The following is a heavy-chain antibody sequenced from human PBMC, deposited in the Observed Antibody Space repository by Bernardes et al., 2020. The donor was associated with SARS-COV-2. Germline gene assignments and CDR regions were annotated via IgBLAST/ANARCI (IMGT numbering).Heavy chain of an antibody. D-gene: IGHD3-10*01. J-gene: IGHJ4*02. CDR1: KYTFSGYY. Sequence: ASVKVSCKASKYTFSGYYIHWVRQAPGQGLEWMGWFSFNSGVTNYAQMLQGRVTMTRDTSTNTAYMELRRLRSDDTAVYYCTRDYYGSGSPLDYWGQGTLVSVSS. CDR3: TRDYYGSGSPLDY. V-gene: IGHV1-2*02. CDR2: FSFNSGVT.